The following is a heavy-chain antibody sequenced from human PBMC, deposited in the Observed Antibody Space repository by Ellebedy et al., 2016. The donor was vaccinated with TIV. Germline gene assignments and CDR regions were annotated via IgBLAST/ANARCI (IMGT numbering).Heavy chain of an antibody. J-gene: IGHJ4*02. Sequence: AASVKVSCKASGGTFSSYAISWVRQAPGQGLEWMGRIIPILGIANYAQKFQGRVTITADKSTSTAYMELSSLRSEDTAVYYCARSEGPCGGDCSFDYWGQGTLVTVSS. V-gene: IGHV1-69*04. D-gene: IGHD2-21*02. CDR1: GGTFSSYA. CDR2: IIPILGIA. CDR3: ARSEGPCGGDCSFDY.